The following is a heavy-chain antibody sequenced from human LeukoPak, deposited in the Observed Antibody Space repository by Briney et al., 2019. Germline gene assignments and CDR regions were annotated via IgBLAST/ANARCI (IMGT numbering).Heavy chain of an antibody. CDR2: IWYDGNDE. Sequence: GGSLRLSCAASGFTLSSYGMHWVRQAPGKGPEWVAGIWYDGNDEYYSDSVKGRFTISRDTSKSTLYVQMNSLRVEDTAVYYCARGKLGYCSGGSCWRFDPWGQGTLVTASS. CDR3: ARGKLGYCSGGSCWRFDP. J-gene: IGHJ5*02. V-gene: IGHV3-33*01. CDR1: GFTLSSYG. D-gene: IGHD2-15*01.